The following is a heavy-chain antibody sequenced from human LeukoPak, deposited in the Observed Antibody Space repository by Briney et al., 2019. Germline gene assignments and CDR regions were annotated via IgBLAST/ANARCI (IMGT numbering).Heavy chain of an antibody. J-gene: IGHJ3*02. CDR2: IYHSGST. D-gene: IGHD3-3*01. CDR3: ARPSGYYRCDAFDI. V-gene: IGHV4-30-2*01. Sequence: SETLSLTCTVSGGSISSGGYYWSWIRQPLGKGLEWIGYIYHSGSTYYNPSLKSRVTISVDRSKNQFSLKLSSVTAADTAVYYCARPSGYYRCDAFDIWGQGTMVTVSS. CDR1: GGSISSGGYY.